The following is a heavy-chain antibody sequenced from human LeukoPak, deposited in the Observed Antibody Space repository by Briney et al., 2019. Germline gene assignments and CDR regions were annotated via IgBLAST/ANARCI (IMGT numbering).Heavy chain of an antibody. D-gene: IGHD1-1*01. CDR1: GFTFSSYE. Sequence: QAGGSLRLSCAASGFTFSSYEMNWVRQAPGKGLEWVSYISSSGSTIYYADSVKSRFTISRDNAKNSLYLQMNSLRAEDTAVYYCARDWNSDYWGQGTLVTVSS. J-gene: IGHJ4*02. V-gene: IGHV3-48*03. CDR3: ARDWNSDY. CDR2: ISSSGSTI.